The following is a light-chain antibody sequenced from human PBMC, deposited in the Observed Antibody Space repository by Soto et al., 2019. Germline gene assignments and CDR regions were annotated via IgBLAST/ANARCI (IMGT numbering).Light chain of an antibody. CDR1: QSVSSY. Sequence: EIVVTHSPCTLSLSPGERATLSCRASQSVSSYLAWYQQKPGQAPRLLIYDASNRATGIPARFSGSGSGTDFTLTISSLEPEDFAVYYCQQRSNWPPETFGQGTRLEIK. CDR2: DAS. CDR3: QQRSNWPPET. V-gene: IGKV3-11*01. J-gene: IGKJ5*01.